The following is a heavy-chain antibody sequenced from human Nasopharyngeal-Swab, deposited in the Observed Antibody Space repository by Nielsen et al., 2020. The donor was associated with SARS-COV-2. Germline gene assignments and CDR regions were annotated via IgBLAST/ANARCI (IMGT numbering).Heavy chain of an antibody. Sequence: IRQPPGKGLEWIGSFHYTGTIYYTPSLKSRVTISVDTSKTHFSLKLSSVTAADTAVYYCARGKQSGDYAFDYWGQGTLVTVSS. V-gene: IGHV4-39*02. CDR3: ARGKQSGDYAFDY. D-gene: IGHD4-17*01. J-gene: IGHJ4*02. CDR2: FHYTGTI.